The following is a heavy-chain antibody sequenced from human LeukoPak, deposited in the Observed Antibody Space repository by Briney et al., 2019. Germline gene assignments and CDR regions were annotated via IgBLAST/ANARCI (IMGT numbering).Heavy chain of an antibody. CDR1: GFTFSNYA. V-gene: IGHV3-30*01. D-gene: IGHD3-10*01. CDR2: ISSGGTYE. J-gene: IGHJ4*02. CDR3: ARDSTYYYDSGSSGPHYFDN. Sequence: GGSLRLSCAASGFTFSNYAMHWVRQAPGKGLEWVSLISSGGTYEYYADSVKGRFTISRDNSKNALYLQLNSLRAEDTAVYYCARDSTYYYDSGSSGPHYFDNWGQGTLVTVSS.